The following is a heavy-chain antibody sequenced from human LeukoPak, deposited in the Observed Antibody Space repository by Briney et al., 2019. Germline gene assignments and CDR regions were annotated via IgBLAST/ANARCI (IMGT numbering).Heavy chain of an antibody. Sequence: PGGSLRLSCAASGFTFRDSAMTWVRQAPGKGLQWVSLISFSGDNTYYADSVKGRFTISRDNAKDTLYLQMNSLRAEDTAVYYCARDRKGYSSSSGGPFDYWGQGTLVTVSS. V-gene: IGHV3-23*01. D-gene: IGHD6-6*01. CDR3: ARDRKGYSSSSGGPFDY. CDR2: ISFSGDNT. J-gene: IGHJ4*02. CDR1: GFTFRDSA.